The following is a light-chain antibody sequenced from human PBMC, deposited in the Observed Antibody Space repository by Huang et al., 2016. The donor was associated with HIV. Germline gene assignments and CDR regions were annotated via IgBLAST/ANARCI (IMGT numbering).Light chain of an antibody. CDR2: DAS. CDR1: QDLSKY. CDR3: QHYDSLPPA. Sequence: DIQMTQSPSSLSASVGDRVTITCQASQDLSKYLSWYQQKPGKAPKLLIDDASNLEVGVPSRFSGSGSGTDFTFTISSLQPDDIATYYCQHYDSLPPAFGGGTKVEIK. V-gene: IGKV1-33*01. J-gene: IGKJ4*01.